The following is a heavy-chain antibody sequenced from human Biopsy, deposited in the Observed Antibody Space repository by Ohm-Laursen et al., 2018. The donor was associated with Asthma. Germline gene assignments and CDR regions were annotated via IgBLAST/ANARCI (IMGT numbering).Heavy chain of an antibody. V-gene: IGHV1-18*01. CDR2: ISVYNGNT. Sequence: SVKVSCKTSGYTFNSAGITWVRQAPGQGLEWMGWISVYNGNTKVAQKLQDRVTMITDTSTSTAYMELRSLRSDDTAVYFCARAVDYSYYYGIDVWGQGTTVTAS. CDR3: ARAVDYSYYYGIDV. J-gene: IGHJ6*02. D-gene: IGHD4-23*01. CDR1: GYTFNSAG.